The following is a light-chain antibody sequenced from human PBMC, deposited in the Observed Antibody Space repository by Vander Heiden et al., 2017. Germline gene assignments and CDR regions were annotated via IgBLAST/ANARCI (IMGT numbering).Light chain of an antibody. CDR2: GAS. CDR3: QQYGSSPGT. V-gene: IGKV3-20*01. J-gene: IGKJ4*01. Sequence: IVLTQSPGTLSLSPGERATLSCRASQSVSSSYLAWYQQKPGQAPRLLIYGASSRATGILDRFSGSGSGTDFTLTISRLEPEDFAVYYCQQYGSSPGTFGGGTKVEIK. CDR1: QSVSSSY.